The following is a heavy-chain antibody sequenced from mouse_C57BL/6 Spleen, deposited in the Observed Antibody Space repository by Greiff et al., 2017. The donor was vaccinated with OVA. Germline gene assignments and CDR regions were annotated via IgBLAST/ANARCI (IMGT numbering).Heavy chain of an antibody. V-gene: IGHV1-75*01. D-gene: IGHD1-1*01. J-gene: IGHJ1*03. CDR3: ARPGYYGSSWYFDV. Sequence: QVHVKQSGPELVKPGASVKISCKASGYTFTDYYINWVKQRPGQGLEWIGWIFPGSGSTYYNEKFKGKATLTVDKSSSTAYMLLSSLTSEDSAVYFCARPGYYGSSWYFDVWGTGTTVTVSS. CDR1: GYTFTDYY. CDR2: IFPGSGST.